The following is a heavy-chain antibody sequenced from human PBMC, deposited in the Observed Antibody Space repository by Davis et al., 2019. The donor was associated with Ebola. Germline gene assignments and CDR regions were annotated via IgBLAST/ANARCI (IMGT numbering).Heavy chain of an antibody. D-gene: IGHD5-18*01. CDR1: GFPFSSYS. CDR2: IRYDGSNK. V-gene: IGHV3-33*06. CDR3: AKDSGHTAMVKPLDY. J-gene: IGHJ4*02. Sequence: CAASGFPFSSYSMHWVRQAPGKGLEWVAVIRYDGSNKYYADSVKGRFTISRDNSKNTLNLQMNSLRAEDTAVYYCAKDSGHTAMVKPLDYWGQGTLVTVSS.